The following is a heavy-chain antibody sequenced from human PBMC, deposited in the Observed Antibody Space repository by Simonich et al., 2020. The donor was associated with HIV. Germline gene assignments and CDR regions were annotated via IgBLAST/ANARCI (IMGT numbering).Heavy chain of an antibody. CDR2: IKQDGSEK. CDR3: ARAQGYNYYMDV. J-gene: IGHJ6*03. CDR1: GFILSYYW. V-gene: IGHV3-7*01. Sequence: GESGGGLVQPGEFLRLSCEASGFILSYYWMSWVRQAPGKGLEWVANIKQDGSEKNYVDSVKGRFTISRDNAKNSLYLQMNSRRAEDTAVYYCARAQGYNYYMDVWGKGTTVIVSS.